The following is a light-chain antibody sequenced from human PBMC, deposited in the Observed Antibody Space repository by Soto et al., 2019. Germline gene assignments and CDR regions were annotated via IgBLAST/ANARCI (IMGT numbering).Light chain of an antibody. CDR3: QQYNNWPWT. CDR1: QSIRSN. J-gene: IGKJ1*01. CDR2: GAS. Sequence: EIVMTQSPATLSVSPGEGATLSCRASQSIRSNLAWYQQKPGQAPRLLITGASTRATGIAARISGSGSGTDFTLTISSLQSEDFAVYYCQQYNNWPWTFGQGTKVEIK. V-gene: IGKV3-15*01.